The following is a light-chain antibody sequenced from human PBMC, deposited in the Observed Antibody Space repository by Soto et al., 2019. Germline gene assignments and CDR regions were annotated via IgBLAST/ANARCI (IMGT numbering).Light chain of an antibody. CDR1: QSISTY. CDR2: GAS. CDR3: QQGSFTLT. Sequence: DIQMTQSPSSLSASVGDRVTITCRASQSISTYLNWYQQKLGKAPKLLISGASSLQGGVPSRFSGSGSGTDFTLTISXXXXEDFATYYCQQGSFTLTFGGG. V-gene: IGKV1-39*01. J-gene: IGKJ4*01.